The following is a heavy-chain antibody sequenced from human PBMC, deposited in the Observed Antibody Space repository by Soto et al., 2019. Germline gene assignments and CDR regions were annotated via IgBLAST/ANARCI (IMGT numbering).Heavy chain of an antibody. J-gene: IGHJ4*02. D-gene: IGHD3-22*01. Sequence: ASVKVSCKASGYTFTSYAMHWVRQAPGQRLEWMGWINAGNGNTKYSQKFQGRVTITRDTSASTAYMELSSLRSEDTAVYYCASGWYDYDSSGSPGSAFDYWAQGTLVTVSS. V-gene: IGHV1-3*01. CDR2: INAGNGNT. CDR1: GYTFTSYA. CDR3: ASGWYDYDSSGSPGSAFDY.